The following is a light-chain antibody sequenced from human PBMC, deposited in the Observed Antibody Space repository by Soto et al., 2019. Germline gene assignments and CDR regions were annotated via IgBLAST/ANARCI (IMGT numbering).Light chain of an antibody. CDR2: GAS. Sequence: EIVLTQSPATLSVSPGERATLSCRASQSVSSNLAWYQQKPGQAPRLLIYGASTRATGIPARFSGSGSGTDFTLTISSLEPEDFAVYYCQQRSNGPRTFGQGTKVDI. CDR1: QSVSSN. CDR3: QQRSNGPRT. J-gene: IGKJ1*01. V-gene: IGKV3-11*01.